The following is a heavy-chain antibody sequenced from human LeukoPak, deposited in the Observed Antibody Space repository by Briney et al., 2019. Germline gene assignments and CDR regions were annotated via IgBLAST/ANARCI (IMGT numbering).Heavy chain of an antibody. Sequence: SETLSLTCTVSGGSISSFYWNWIRQSPGKGLEWIGYIHYSGSTNYNPSLKSRVTLSLDAFNNEVSLKLSSVTAADTAVYYCARDLGSSGWFYYGMDVWGQGTTVTVSS. D-gene: IGHD6-19*01. CDR1: GGSISSFY. J-gene: IGHJ6*02. CDR2: IHYSGST. CDR3: ARDLGSSGWFYYGMDV. V-gene: IGHV4-59*01.